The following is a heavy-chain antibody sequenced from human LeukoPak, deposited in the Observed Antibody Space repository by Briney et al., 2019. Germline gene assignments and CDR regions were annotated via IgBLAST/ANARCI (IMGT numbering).Heavy chain of an antibody. CDR1: GFTVSSNY. D-gene: IGHD3-22*01. CDR3: AKDLMGYDSSGYLAY. J-gene: IGHJ4*02. CDR2: ISWNSGSI. Sequence: GGSLRLSCAASGFTVSSNYMSWVRQAPGKGLEWVSGISWNSGSIGYADSVKGRFTISRDNAKNSLYLQMNSLRAEDTALYYCAKDLMGYDSSGYLAYWGQGTLVTVSS. V-gene: IGHV3-9*01.